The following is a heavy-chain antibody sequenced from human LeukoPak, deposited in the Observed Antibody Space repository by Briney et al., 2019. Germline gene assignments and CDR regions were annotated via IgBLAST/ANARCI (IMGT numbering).Heavy chain of an antibody. CDR3: ASRGGDLAFDI. CDR1: GFTFNSYV. Sequence: GGSLRLSCSASGFTFNSYVMHWVRQAPGKGLEYVSAISSNGGSTYYADSVKGRFTISRDNSKNTLYLQMSSLRGEDTAVYYCASRGGDLAFDIWGQGTMVTVSS. D-gene: IGHD2-21*02. V-gene: IGHV3-64D*09. CDR2: ISSNGGST. J-gene: IGHJ3*02.